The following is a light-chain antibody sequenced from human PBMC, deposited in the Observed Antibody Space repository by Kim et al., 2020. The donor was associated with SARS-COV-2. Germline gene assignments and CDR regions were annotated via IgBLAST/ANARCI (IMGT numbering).Light chain of an antibody. CDR3: QQYNNWPLT. V-gene: IGKV3-15*01. CDR2: GAS. CDR1: QSVSSN. J-gene: IGKJ4*01. Sequence: EIVMTQSPATLAVSPGERATLSCRASQSVSSNLAWYNQKPGQPPSLLIYGASTRDTGIPARFSGSGSGTEFTLTISSLQSEDLALYYCQQYNNWPLTFGGGTTVDIK.